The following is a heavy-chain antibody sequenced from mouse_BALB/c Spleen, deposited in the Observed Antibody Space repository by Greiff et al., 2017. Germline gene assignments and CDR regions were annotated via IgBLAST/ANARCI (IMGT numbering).Heavy chain of an antibody. CDR3: ARDRPTTVSWYAMDY. Sequence: VKLVESGPGLVAPSQSLSITCTVSGFSLTSYGVHWVRQPPGKGLEWLGVIWAGGSTNYNSALMSRLSISKDNSKSQVFLKMNSLQTDDTAMYYCARDRPTTVSWYAMDYWGQGTSVTVSS. V-gene: IGHV2-9*02. J-gene: IGHJ4*01. D-gene: IGHD1-1*01. CDR1: GFSLTSYG. CDR2: IWAGGST.